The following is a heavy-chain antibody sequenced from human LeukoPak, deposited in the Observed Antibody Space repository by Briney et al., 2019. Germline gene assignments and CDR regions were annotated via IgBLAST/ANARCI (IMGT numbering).Heavy chain of an antibody. CDR2: ISSSGSTI. CDR1: GFTFSSYE. V-gene: IGHV3-48*03. D-gene: IGHD4-17*01. Sequence: GGSLRLSCAASGFTFSSYEMNWVRQAPGKGLEWVSYISSSGSTIYYADSVKGRFTISRDNSKNTLYLQMNSLRAEDTAVYYCARKGYGDYEIGYWGQGTLVTVSS. CDR3: ARKGYGDYEIGY. J-gene: IGHJ4*02.